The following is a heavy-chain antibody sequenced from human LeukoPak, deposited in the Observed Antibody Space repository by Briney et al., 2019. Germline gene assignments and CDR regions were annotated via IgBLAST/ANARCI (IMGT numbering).Heavy chain of an antibody. CDR3: AREGSSWYMAFDI. V-gene: IGHV4-59*12. CDR2: IYHSGST. Sequence: SETLSLTCTVSGGSISSYYWSWIRQPPGKGLEWIGYIYHSGSTYYNPSLKSRVTISVDRSKNQFSLKLSSVTAADTAVYYCAREGSSWYMAFDIWGQGTMVTVSS. D-gene: IGHD6-13*01. J-gene: IGHJ3*02. CDR1: GGSISSYY.